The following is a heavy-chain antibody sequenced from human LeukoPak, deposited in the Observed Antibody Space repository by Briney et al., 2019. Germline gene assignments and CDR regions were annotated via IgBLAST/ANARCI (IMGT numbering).Heavy chain of an antibody. V-gene: IGHV4-39*01. CDR1: GGSISSSSYY. J-gene: IGHJ4*02. CDR3: ARGPTYYYDSSGYPFDY. CDR2: IYYSGST. D-gene: IGHD3-22*01. Sequence: SETLSLTCTVSGGSISSSSYYWGWIRQPPGKGLEWIGSIYYSGSTYYTPSLKSRVTISVDTSKNQFSLKLSSVTAADTAVYYCARGPTYYYDSSGYPFDYWGQGTLVTVSS.